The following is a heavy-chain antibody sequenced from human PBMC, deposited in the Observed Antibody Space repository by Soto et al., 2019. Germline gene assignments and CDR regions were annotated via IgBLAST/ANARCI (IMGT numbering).Heavy chain of an antibody. CDR3: ARGGLAVAYNWFDP. CDR2: IYYSGST. D-gene: IGHD6-19*01. Sequence: PSETLSLTCTVSGGSISSYYWSWIRQPPGKGLEWIGYIYYSGSTNYNPSLKSRVTISVDTSKNQFSLKLSSVTAADTAVYYCARGGLAVAYNWFDPWGQGTLVTVSS. CDR1: GGSISSYY. J-gene: IGHJ5*02. V-gene: IGHV4-59*01.